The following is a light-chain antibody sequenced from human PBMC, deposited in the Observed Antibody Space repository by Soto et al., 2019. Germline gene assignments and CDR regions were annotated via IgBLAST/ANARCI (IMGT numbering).Light chain of an antibody. CDR1: QSISSW. V-gene: IGKV1-5*01. J-gene: IGKJ1*01. Sequence: DIQMTQSRSTLSASVGDRVAITCRASQSISSWLAWYQQKPGKAPKLLIYDASSWESGVPSRFSGSGSGTDFTLNISSLQPDDFATYYRQQYNSHSRTFTQGTKLDSK. CDR3: QQYNSHSRT. CDR2: DAS.